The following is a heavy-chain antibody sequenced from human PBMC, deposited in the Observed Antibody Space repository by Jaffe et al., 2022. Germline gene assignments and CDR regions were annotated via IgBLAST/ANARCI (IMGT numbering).Heavy chain of an antibody. J-gene: IGHJ6*03. Sequence: QLQLQESGPGLVKPSETLSLTCTVSGGSISSSSYYWGWIRQPPGKGLEWIGSIYYSGSTYYNPSLKSRVTISVDTSKNQFSLKLSSVTAADTAVYYCARLLSDTYYDYIWGSYGYMDVWGKGTTVTVSS. V-gene: IGHV4-39*01. D-gene: IGHD3-16*01. CDR1: GGSISSSSYY. CDR2: IYYSGST. CDR3: ARLLSDTYYDYIWGSYGYMDV.